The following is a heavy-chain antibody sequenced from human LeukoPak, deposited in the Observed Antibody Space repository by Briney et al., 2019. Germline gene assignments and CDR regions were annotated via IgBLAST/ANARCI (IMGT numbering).Heavy chain of an antibody. CDR1: GYTFTNYD. V-gene: IGHV1-8*01. CDR3: ASNPPRTGDFNS. Sequence: ASVKVSRKTSGYTFTNYDINWVRQATGQGLEWLGWMSPNNGNTGYAQKFQGRVTMTRDTSISTAYMELSSLRSEDTAVYYCASNPPRTGDFNSWGQGALVTVSS. CDR2: MSPNNGNT. D-gene: IGHD7-27*01. J-gene: IGHJ4*02.